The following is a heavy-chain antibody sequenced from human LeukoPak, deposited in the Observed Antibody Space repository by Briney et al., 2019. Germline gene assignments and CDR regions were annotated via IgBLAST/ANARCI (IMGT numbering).Heavy chain of an antibody. Sequence: GGSLRLSCAASGFTFSSYAMSWVRQAPGKGLELVSAISGSGGSTYYADSVKGRFTISRDNSKNTLYLQMNSLRAEDTAVYYCAKKLLWFGEVIDYWGQGTLVTVSS. CDR2: ISGSGGST. CDR1: GFTFSSYA. CDR3: AKKLLWFGEVIDY. J-gene: IGHJ4*02. D-gene: IGHD3-10*01. V-gene: IGHV3-23*01.